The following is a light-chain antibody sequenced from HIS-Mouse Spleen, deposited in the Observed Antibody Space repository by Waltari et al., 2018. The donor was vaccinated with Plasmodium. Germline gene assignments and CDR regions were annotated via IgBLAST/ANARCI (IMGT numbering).Light chain of an antibody. CDR1: KLGDKY. V-gene: IGLV3-1*01. J-gene: IGLJ2*01. Sequence: SYELTQPPSVSVSPGQTASITCSGDKLGDKYACWYQQKPGQSPVLVIYQDSKRPSGIPWRFSGSNAGNTATLTISGTQAMDEADYYCQAWDSSTVGFGGGTKLTVL. CDR3: QAWDSSTVG. CDR2: QDS.